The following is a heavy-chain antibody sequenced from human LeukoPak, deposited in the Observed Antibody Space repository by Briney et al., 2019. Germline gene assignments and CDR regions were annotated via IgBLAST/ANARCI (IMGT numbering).Heavy chain of an antibody. CDR3: VGVAGWLPDY. D-gene: IGHD6-19*01. J-gene: IGHJ4*02. Sequence: GGSLRLSCAACGFIFSTYWMYWVRQAPGKALEWVANIKRDGSEEYYVDSVKGRFTIARDNAKNSVFLQMYSLRVEDTAVYHCVGVAGWLPDYWGQGTLVTVSS. V-gene: IGHV3-7*04. CDR2: IKRDGSEE. CDR1: GFIFSTYW.